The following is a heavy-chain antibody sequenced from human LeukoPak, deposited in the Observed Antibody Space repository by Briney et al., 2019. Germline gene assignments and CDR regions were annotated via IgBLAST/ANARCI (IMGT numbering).Heavy chain of an antibody. CDR3: TRRALFLGY. D-gene: IGHD3-10*02. CDR2: IRSKAYGGTT. J-gene: IGHJ4*02. Sequence: GGSLRLSCTASGFTFGDYAMSWVRQAPGKGLEWVGFIRSKAYGGTTEYAASVKGRFTISRDDSKSITYLQMNSLKTEDTAVYYCTRRALFLGYWGQGTLVTVSS. V-gene: IGHV3-49*04. CDR1: GFTFGDYA.